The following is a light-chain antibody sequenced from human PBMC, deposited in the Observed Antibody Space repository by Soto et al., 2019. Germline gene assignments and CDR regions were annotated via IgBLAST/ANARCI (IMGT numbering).Light chain of an antibody. J-gene: IGKJ4*01. V-gene: IGKV3-20*01. CDR3: QQYDSSTLT. CDR1: QSVSSNY. Sequence: EIVLTQSPGTLSLSPGERATLSCRASQSVSSNYLAWYQQKPGQAPRLLIYGASSRATGIPDRFSGSGSGTDFTLTISRLEPEDFAVYYCQQYDSSTLTFGGGTKVEIK. CDR2: GAS.